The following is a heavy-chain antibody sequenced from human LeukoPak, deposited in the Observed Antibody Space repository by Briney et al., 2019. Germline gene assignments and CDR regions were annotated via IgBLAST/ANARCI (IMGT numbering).Heavy chain of an antibody. D-gene: IGHD2-2*01. CDR1: GFTFSSYT. CDR2: LSFGGGTI. Sequence: PGESLRLSCAASGFTFSSYTMAWVRQAPGKGLECVSSLSFGGGTIYYADSVKGRFTISRDTSKNTLYLQMNSLRAEDTAIYYCAKEVVPGTSRSFDYWGQGTLVTVSS. J-gene: IGHJ4*02. V-gene: IGHV3-23*01. CDR3: AKEVVPGTSRSFDY.